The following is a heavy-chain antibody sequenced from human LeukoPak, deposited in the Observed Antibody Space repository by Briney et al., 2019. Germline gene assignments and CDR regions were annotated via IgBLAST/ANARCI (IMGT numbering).Heavy chain of an antibody. D-gene: IGHD6-19*01. J-gene: IGHJ3*02. V-gene: IGHV4-39*07. CDR3: ARDPFLTDSSGWSPDLSAGFDI. Sequence: SETLPLTCTVSSGSISTSNYYWGWVRQPPGKALEWIGNIFYSGSTYYSPSLKSRVTISLDTSRNQFSLKLNSVTAADTAVYYCARDPFLTDSSGWSPDLSAGFDIWGQGTMVTVSS. CDR1: SGSISTSNYY. CDR2: IFYSGST.